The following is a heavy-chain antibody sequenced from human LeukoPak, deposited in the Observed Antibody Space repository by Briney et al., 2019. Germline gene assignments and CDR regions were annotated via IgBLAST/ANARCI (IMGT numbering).Heavy chain of an antibody. CDR1: GFTFSSYA. D-gene: IGHD6-13*01. J-gene: IGHJ4*02. CDR2: IYYSGST. Sequence: GSLRLSCAASGFTFSSYAMSWVRQAPGKGLEWIGSIYYSGSTYYNPSLKSRVTISVDTSKNQFSLKLSSVTAADTAVYYCATTYSSSWYYFDYWGQGTLVTVSS. V-gene: IGHV4-59*05. CDR3: ATTYSSSWYYFDY.